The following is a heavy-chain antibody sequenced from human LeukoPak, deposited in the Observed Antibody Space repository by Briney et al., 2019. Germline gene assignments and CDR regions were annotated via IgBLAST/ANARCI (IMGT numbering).Heavy chain of an antibody. Sequence: GGSLRLSCAASGFTFSAYSMNWVRQAPGKGLEWISCITSSSTTKYYAESVKGRFTISRDNAKNSLFLQMNSLRDADTAVYYCARVSNYHFDSWGQGILVTVSS. CDR1: GFTFSAYS. V-gene: IGHV3-48*02. CDR2: ITSSSTTK. CDR3: ARVSNYHFDS. J-gene: IGHJ4*02. D-gene: IGHD4-11*01.